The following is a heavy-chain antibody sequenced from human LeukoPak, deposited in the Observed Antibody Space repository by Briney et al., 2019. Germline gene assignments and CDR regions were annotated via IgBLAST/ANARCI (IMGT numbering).Heavy chain of an antibody. CDR3: ARTYSSGWYSLDAFDI. D-gene: IGHD6-19*01. V-gene: IGHV3-11*01. CDR1: GFTFSDYY. J-gene: IGHJ3*02. CDR2: ISSSGSTI. Sequence: PGGSLRLSCAASGFTFSDYYMSWIRQAPGKGLEWVSYISSSGSTIYYADSVKSRFTISRDNAKNSLYLQMNSLRAEDTAVYYCARTYSSGWYSLDAFDIWGQGSMVTVSS.